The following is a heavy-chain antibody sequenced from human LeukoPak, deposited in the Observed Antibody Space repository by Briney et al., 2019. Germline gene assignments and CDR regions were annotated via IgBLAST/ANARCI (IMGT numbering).Heavy chain of an antibody. Sequence: SETLSLTCAVSGYSISSGYYWGWIRQPPGKGLEWIGSIYHSGSTYYNPSLKSRVTISVDTSKNQFSLKLSSVTAADTAVYHCARDHGYCSGGSCYYNWFDPWGQGTLVTVSS. CDR2: IYHSGST. CDR3: ARDHGYCSGGSCYYNWFDP. V-gene: IGHV4-38-2*02. CDR1: GYSISSGYY. J-gene: IGHJ5*02. D-gene: IGHD2-15*01.